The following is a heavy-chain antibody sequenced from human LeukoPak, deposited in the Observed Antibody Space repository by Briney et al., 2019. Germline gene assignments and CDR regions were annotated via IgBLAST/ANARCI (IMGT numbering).Heavy chain of an antibody. CDR2: TYYRSKWYK. J-gene: IGHJ4*02. V-gene: IGHV6-1*01. Sequence: SQTLSLTCAISGDSVSSNSAAWNWIRQSPSRGLEWLARTYYRSKWYKDYAVSVKSRITINPDTSRNQFSLQLKSVTPEDTAVYYCARDNSSSWYVDYWGQGTLVTVSS. D-gene: IGHD6-13*01. CDR3: ARDNSSSWYVDY. CDR1: GDSVSSNSAA.